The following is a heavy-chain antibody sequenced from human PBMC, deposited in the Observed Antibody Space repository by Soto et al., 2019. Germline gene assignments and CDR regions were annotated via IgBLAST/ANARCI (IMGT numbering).Heavy chain of an antibody. CDR3: AKDLASAGTISRYFDY. V-gene: IGHV3-23*01. J-gene: IGHJ4*02. D-gene: IGHD6-13*01. CDR2: ISGGGTA. CDR1: GFTFSSYA. Sequence: EVQLLESGGVLVQPGGSLRLSCAASGFTFSSYAMSWVRQAPGKGLEWVSGISGGGTAYYADSVKGRFTISRDNSKNTLYLQMNSLRAEDTAAYYCAKDLASAGTISRYFDYWGQGTLVTVSS.